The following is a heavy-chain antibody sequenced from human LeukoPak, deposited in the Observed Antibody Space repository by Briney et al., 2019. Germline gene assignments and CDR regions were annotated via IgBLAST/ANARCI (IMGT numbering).Heavy chain of an antibody. CDR1: GFTFSNAW. CDR2: IYSDNT. CDR3: TRDGWHYEFDS. D-gene: IGHD1-7*01. V-gene: IGHV3-66*03. J-gene: IGHJ4*02. Sequence: GGSLRLSCAASGFTFSNAWMSWVRQAPGKGLEWVSFIYSDNTHYSDSVKGRFTISRDNSKNTLYLQMNSLRAEDTAVYYCTRDGWHYEFDSWGQGTLVTVSS.